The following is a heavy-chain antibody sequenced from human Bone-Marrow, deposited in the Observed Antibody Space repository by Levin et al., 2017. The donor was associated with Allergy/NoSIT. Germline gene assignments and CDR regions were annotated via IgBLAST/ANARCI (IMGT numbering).Heavy chain of an antibody. CDR1: GFTFRSFG. Sequence: QSGESLKISCAASGFTFRSFGLYWVRQTPGKGLEWVAVISYDGNKKDYTDSVKGRFTISRDNSKNTLYLQMNSLRIEDTAVYYCAKDHGMLRGIIEYWGQGALVTVSS. CDR3: AKDHGMLRGIIEY. CDR2: ISYDGNKK. V-gene: IGHV3-30*18. J-gene: IGHJ4*02. D-gene: IGHD3-10*01.